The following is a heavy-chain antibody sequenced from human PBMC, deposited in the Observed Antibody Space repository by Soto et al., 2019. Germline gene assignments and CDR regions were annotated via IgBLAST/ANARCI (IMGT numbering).Heavy chain of an antibody. CDR3: ARDHLVFHYYYGMDV. CDR1: GFTFSSYA. J-gene: IGHJ6*02. V-gene: IGHV3-30-3*01. Sequence: GGSLRLSCAASGFTFSSYAMHWVRQAPGKGLEWVAVISYDGSNKYYADSVKGRFTISRDNSKNTLYLQMNSLRAEDTAVYYCARDHLVFHYYYGMDVWGQGTTVTVSS. CDR2: ISYDGSNK. D-gene: IGHD6-6*01.